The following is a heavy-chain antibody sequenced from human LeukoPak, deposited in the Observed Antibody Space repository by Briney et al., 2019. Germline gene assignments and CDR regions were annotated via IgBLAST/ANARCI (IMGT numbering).Heavy chain of an antibody. D-gene: IGHD3-22*01. Sequence: SQTLSLTCTVSGGSISSGSYYWSWIRQPAGKGLEWIGRIYTSGSTNYNPSLKSRVTISVDTSKNQFSLKLGSVTAADTAVYYCARALLGDSSGYYPNSYYFDYWGQGTLVTVSS. CDR1: GGSISSGSYY. V-gene: IGHV4-61*02. CDR3: ARALLGDSSGYYPNSYYFDY. J-gene: IGHJ4*02. CDR2: IYTSGST.